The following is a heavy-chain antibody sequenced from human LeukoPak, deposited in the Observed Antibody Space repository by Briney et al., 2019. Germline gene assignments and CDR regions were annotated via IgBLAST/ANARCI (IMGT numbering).Heavy chain of an antibody. D-gene: IGHD1-26*01. CDR1: GFTLSSYG. Sequence: GGSLRLSCAASGFTLSSYGMHWVRQAPGKGLEWVAVIWYDGSNKYYADSVKGRFTISRDNSQNTLYLQMNSLRVEDTAVYYCAKDTGLVGATRYYFDYWGQGTLVTVSS. CDR2: IWYDGSNK. CDR3: AKDTGLVGATRYYFDY. J-gene: IGHJ4*02. V-gene: IGHV3-33*06.